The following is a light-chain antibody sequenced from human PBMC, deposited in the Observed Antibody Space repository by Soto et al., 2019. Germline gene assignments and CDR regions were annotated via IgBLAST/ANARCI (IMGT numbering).Light chain of an antibody. CDR3: GSYTYGSSLGV. Sequence: QSALTQPASVSGSPGQSITISCTGTSSDVGGSNYVSWYQQHPGKAPKLMIYDVNNRPSGVSNRSSGSKSGNTASLTISGLRAKDEADSDCGSYTYGSSLGVFGTGTKLTVL. CDR2: DVN. CDR1: SSDVGGSNY. V-gene: IGLV2-14*01. J-gene: IGLJ1*01.